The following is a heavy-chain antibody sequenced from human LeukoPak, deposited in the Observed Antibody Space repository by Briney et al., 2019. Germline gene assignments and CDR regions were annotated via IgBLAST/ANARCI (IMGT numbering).Heavy chain of an antibody. D-gene: IGHD6-19*01. CDR3: ASRYSSGWYNY. J-gene: IGHJ4*02. CDR2: IYSDGNT. CDR1: GFIVSNNY. Sequence: PGGSLRLSCAASGFIVSNNYMTWVRQAPGKRLEWVSVIYSDGNTYYADSVKGRFIISRDNSKNTLYLQMNSLRAEDTAVYYCASRYSSGWYNYWGQGTLVTVSS. V-gene: IGHV3-53*01.